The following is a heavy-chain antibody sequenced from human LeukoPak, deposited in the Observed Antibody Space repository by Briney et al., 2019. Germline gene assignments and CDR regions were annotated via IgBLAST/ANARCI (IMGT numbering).Heavy chain of an antibody. CDR1: GGSISSYY. D-gene: IGHD2-2*01. V-gene: IGHV4-59*01. CDR3: ARVGYCSSTSCPEDSYYGMDV. CDR2: IYYSGST. J-gene: IGHJ6*02. Sequence: SETLSLTCTVSGGSISSYYWSWIRQPPGKGLEWIGYIYYSGSTNYNPSLKSRVTISVDTSKNQFSLKLSSVTAADTAVYYCARVGYCSSTSCPEDSYYGMDVWGQGTRSPSP.